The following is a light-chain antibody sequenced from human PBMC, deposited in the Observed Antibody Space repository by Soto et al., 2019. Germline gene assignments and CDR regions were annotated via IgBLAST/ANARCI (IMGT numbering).Light chain of an antibody. Sequence: EIVLALSPATLSLSPGERATLSCRPSQTVSSSLAWYQQKPGQAPRLLIYEASNRATGLPARFSGSGSGAYFTLTSSIQAAEYFALYYWQHHNSPPLTFGAGTKVDIK. CDR2: EAS. J-gene: IGKJ3*01. V-gene: IGKV3-11*01. CDR3: QHHNSPPLT. CDR1: QTVSSS.